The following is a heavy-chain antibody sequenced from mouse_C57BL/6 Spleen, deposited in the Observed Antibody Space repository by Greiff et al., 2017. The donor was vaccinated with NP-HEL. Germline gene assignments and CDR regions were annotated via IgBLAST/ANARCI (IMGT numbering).Heavy chain of an antibody. V-gene: IGHV1-69*01. J-gene: IGHJ2*01. D-gene: IGHD1-1*01. CDR2: IDPSDSYT. Sequence: QVQLQQPGAELVMPGASVKLSCKASGYTFTSYWMHWVKQRPGQGLEWIGAIDPSDSYTNYNQKFKGKSTLTVDKSSSTAYMQLSSLTSEDSAVYYCARYYGSSYVVGFDYWGQGTTLTVSS. CDR3: ARYYGSSYVVGFDY. CDR1: GYTFTSYW.